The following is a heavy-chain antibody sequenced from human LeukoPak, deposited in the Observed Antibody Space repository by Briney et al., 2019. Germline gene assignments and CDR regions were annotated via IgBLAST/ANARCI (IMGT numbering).Heavy chain of an antibody. J-gene: IGHJ4*02. CDR3: ARDSGEKTYYDFWSGYYTEY. CDR2: IYTSGST. D-gene: IGHD3-3*01. Sequence: SETLSLTCTVSGRSISSYYWSWIRQPAGKGLEWIGRIYTSGSTNYNPSLKSRVTMSVDTSKNQFSLKLSSVTAADTAVYHCARDSGEKTYYDFWSGYYTEYWGQGTLVTVSS. CDR1: GRSISSYY. V-gene: IGHV4-4*07.